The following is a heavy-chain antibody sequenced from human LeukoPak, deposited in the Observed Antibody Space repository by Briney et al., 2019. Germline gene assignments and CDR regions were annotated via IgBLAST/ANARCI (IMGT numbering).Heavy chain of an antibody. Sequence: PSETLSLTCTVSGGSISSGSYYWSWIRQPAGKGLEWIGRIYTSGSTNYNPSLKSRVTISVDTSKNQFSLKLSSVTAADTAVYYCASQTIYYGSGKDAFDIWGQGTMVTVSS. J-gene: IGHJ3*02. D-gene: IGHD3-10*01. CDR1: GGSISSGSYY. CDR2: IYTSGST. CDR3: ASQTIYYGSGKDAFDI. V-gene: IGHV4-61*02.